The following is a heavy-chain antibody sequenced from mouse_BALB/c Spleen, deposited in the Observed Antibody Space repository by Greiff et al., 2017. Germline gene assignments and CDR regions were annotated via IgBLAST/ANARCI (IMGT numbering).Heavy chain of an antibody. J-gene: IGHJ4*01. CDR3: ARDWGGAMDY. Sequence: DVHLVESGPGLVKPSQSLSLTCSVTGYSITSGYYWNWIRQFPGNKLEWMGYISYDGSNNYNPSLKNRISITRDTSKNQFFLKLNSVTTEDTATYYCARDWGGAMDYWGQGTSVTVSS. V-gene: IGHV3-6*02. D-gene: IGHD4-1*01. CDR1: GYSITSGYY. CDR2: ISYDGSN.